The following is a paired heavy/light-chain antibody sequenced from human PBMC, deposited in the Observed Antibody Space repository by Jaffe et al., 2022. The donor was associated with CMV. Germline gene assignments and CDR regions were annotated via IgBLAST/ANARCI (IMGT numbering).Light chain of an antibody. CDR2: GKN. CDR3: NSRDSSGISWV. CDR1: SLRSYY. J-gene: IGLJ3*02. Sequence: SSELTQDPAVSVALGQTVRITCQGDSLRSYYASWYQQKPGQAPVLVIYGKNNRPSGIPDRFSGSSSGNTASLTITGAQAEDEADYYCNSRDSSGISWVFGGGTKLTVL. V-gene: IGLV3-19*01.
Heavy chain of an antibody. V-gene: IGHV2-5*02. CDR2: IYWDDDK. J-gene: IGHJ6*03. D-gene: IGHD6-13*01. CDR3: AHSSSSSSWYHTSYYYYMDV. CDR1: GFSLSTSGVG. Sequence: QITLKESGPTLVKPTQTLTLTCTFSGFSLSTSGVGVGWIRQPPGKALEWLALIYWDDDKRYSPSLKSRLTITKDTSKNQVVLTMTNMDPVDTATYYCAHSSSSSSWYHTSYYYYMDVWGKGTTVTVSS.